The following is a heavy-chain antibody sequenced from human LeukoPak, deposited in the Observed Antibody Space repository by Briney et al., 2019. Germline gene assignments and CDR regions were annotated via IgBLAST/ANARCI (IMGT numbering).Heavy chain of an antibody. CDR2: IYYSGST. D-gene: IGHD1-1*01. J-gene: IGHJ4*02. V-gene: IGHV4-30-4*08. Sequence: PSQTPSLTCTVPGDSISSGDYYWSWIRQPPRKGLEWIGYIYYSGSTYYNPSLKSRVTISVDTSKNQFSLKLSSVTAADTALYYWARELEPPYFDYWGQGTLVTVS. CDR1: GDSISSGDYY. CDR3: ARELEPPYFDY.